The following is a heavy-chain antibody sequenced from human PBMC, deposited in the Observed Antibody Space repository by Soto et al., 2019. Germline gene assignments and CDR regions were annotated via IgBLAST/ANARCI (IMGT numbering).Heavy chain of an antibody. Sequence: GGSLRLSCAASGFTFSSYAMSWVRQAPGKGLEWVSAISGSGGSTYYADSVKGRFTISRDNSKNTLYLQMNSLRAEDTAVYYCAGFWSGYYGVDYWGQGTLVTVSS. CDR1: GFTFSSYA. CDR3: AGFWSGYYGVDY. V-gene: IGHV3-23*01. D-gene: IGHD3-3*01. CDR2: ISGSGGST. J-gene: IGHJ4*02.